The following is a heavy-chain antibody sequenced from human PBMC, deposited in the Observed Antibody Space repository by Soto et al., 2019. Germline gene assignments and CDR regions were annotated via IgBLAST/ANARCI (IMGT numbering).Heavy chain of an antibody. CDR1: GFTFSHAL. D-gene: IGHD6-19*01. Sequence: LLVESGGGIVQPGWSLRLSCVASGFTFSHALMDWGRQAPGKGLGWVGRIKSISDGETTNYAASVAGRFTISRDDSKNTLFLHVNSLKTEDTGVYYCTRRIAVAGTYYFDYWGQGTLVTVSA. CDR3: TRRIAVAGTYYFDY. CDR2: IKSISDGETT. J-gene: IGHJ4*02. V-gene: IGHV3-15*07.